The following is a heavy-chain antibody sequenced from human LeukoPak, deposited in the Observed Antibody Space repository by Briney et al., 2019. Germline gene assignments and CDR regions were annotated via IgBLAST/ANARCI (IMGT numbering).Heavy chain of an antibody. V-gene: IGHV4-34*01. J-gene: IGHJ4*02. D-gene: IGHD2-15*01. CDR3: ARSGTLVVVAATGFDY. Sequence: SETLSLTCAVYGGPFSGYYWSWIRQPPGKGLEWIGEINHSGSTNYNPSLKSRVTISVDTSENQFSLKLSSVTAADTAVYYCARSGTLVVVAATGFDYWGQGTLVTVSS. CDR1: GGPFSGYY. CDR2: INHSGST.